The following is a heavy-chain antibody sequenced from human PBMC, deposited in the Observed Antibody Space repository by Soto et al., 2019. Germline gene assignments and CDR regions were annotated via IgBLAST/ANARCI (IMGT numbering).Heavy chain of an antibody. D-gene: IGHD3-10*01. CDR1: GFTFSSYG. V-gene: IGHV3-33*01. CDR3: ARDRVWFGELSGHDYYYGMDV. J-gene: IGHJ6*02. Sequence: QVQLVESGGGVVQPGRSLRLSCAASGFTFSSYGMHWVRQAPGKGLEWVAVIWYDGSNKYYADSVKGRFTISRDNSKNTLYLQRNSLRAEDTAVYYCARDRVWFGELSGHDYYYGMDVWGQGTTVTVSS. CDR2: IWYDGSNK.